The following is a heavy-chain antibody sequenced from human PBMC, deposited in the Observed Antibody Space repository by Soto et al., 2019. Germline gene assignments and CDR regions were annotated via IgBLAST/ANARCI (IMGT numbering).Heavy chain of an antibody. CDR3: ARQVGYCSSTSCYHDYYGMDV. V-gene: IGHV5-51*01. J-gene: IGHJ6*02. CDR1: GYSFTIYC. Sequence: PGESLKISCKGSGYSFTIYCIGWVLQMPWKGLEWMGIIYPGDSDTRYSPSFQGQVTISADKSISTAYLQWSSLKASDTAMYYCARQVGYCSSTSCYHDYYGMDVWGQGTTVTVSS. D-gene: IGHD2-2*01. CDR2: IYPGDSDT.